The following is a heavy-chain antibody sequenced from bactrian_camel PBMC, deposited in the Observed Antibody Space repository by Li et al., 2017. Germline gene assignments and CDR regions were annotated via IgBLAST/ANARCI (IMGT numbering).Heavy chain of an antibody. V-gene: IGHV3S40*01. J-gene: IGHJ4*01. CDR1: GFTFSNYD. CDR3: AAGRLIPRAFEY. Sequence: VQLVESGGGSVQAGGSLRLSCVASGFTFSNYDMSWVRQASGKGLEWVSAINSGGGTTYYADSVMGRFTISRDNAANTAYLQMNNLKSEDAALYYCAAGRLIPRAFEYRGQGTQVTVS. D-gene: IGHD1*01. CDR2: INSGGGTT.